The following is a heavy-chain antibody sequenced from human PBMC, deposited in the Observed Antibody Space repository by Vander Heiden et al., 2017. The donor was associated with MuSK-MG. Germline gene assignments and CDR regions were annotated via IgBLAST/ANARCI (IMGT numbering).Heavy chain of an antibody. Sequence: QVRLQESGPGLVRPSETLSLTCTMPGGSIGTYFWSCIRQPPGEGLEWIGYIFYNGRANYNPSLQSRVTMSVDTSKNQFSLKLSSVTAADTAVYYCARDKGGYTYGYVLFDHWGQGALVTVSS. D-gene: IGHD5-18*01. V-gene: IGHV4-59*01. CDR3: ARDKGGYTYGYVLFDH. CDR2: IFYNGRA. J-gene: IGHJ4*02. CDR1: GGSIGTYF.